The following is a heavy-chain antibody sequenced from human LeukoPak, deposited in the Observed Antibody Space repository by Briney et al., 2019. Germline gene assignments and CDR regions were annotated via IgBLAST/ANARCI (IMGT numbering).Heavy chain of an antibody. Sequence: SETPSLTCTVSGGSISSSSYYWGWIRQPPGKGLEWIGSIYYSGSTYYNPSLKSRVTISVDTSKNQFSLKLSSVTAADTAVYYCARGYSYSSSSSSWFDPWGQGTLVTVSS. D-gene: IGHD6-6*01. CDR1: GGSISSSSYY. CDR3: ARGYSYSSSSSSWFDP. V-gene: IGHV4-39*07. J-gene: IGHJ5*02. CDR2: IYYSGST.